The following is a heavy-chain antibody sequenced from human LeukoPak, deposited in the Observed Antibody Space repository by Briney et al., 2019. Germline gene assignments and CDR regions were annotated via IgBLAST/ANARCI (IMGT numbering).Heavy chain of an antibody. J-gene: IGHJ5*02. V-gene: IGHV3-23*01. D-gene: IGHD4-17*01. CDR1: GFTSSSYA. CDR3: AKDLNYGDYSNWFDP. Sequence: GRSLRLFCAASGFTSSSYAMIWVRQAAGKWLECVSAISGNSDSTCYEDSVKGRFTISRDNSKNTLYLQMNSLRAEDTAVYYCAKDLNYGDYSNWFDPWGQGTLIIVSS. CDR2: ISGNSDST.